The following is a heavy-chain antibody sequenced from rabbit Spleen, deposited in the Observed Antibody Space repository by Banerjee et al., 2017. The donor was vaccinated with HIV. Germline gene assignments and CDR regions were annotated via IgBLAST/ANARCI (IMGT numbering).Heavy chain of an antibody. CDR3: ARDTSSSFSSYGMDL. Sequence: QEQLEESGGDLVKPGASLTLTCTASGFSFNFNDYMCWVRQAPGRGLEWIACIAVGSGHFTYSASWAKGRFTISKTSSTTVTLQMTRLTAADTATYFCARDTSSSFSSYGMDLWGQGTLVTVS. CDR2: IAVGSGHFT. D-gene: IGHD1-1*01. CDR1: GFSFNFNDY. J-gene: IGHJ6*01. V-gene: IGHV1S45*01.